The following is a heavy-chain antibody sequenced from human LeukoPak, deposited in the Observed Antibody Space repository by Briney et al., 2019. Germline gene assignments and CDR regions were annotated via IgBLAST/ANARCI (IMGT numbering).Heavy chain of an antibody. Sequence: GGSLRLSCAASGFTFSGSAMHWVRQASGKGLEWVGRIRSKANSYATAYAASVKGRFTISRDDSKNTAYLQMNSLKTEDTAVYYCAKGGPYSKFPFDPWGQGTLVTVFS. V-gene: IGHV3-73*01. D-gene: IGHD4-4*01. CDR1: GFTFSGSA. J-gene: IGHJ5*02. CDR2: IRSKANSYAT. CDR3: AKGGPYSKFPFDP.